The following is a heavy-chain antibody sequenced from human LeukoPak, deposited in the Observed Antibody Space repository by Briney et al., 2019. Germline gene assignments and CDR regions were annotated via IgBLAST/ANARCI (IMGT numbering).Heavy chain of an antibody. CDR2: ISWNSGSI. V-gene: IGHV3-9*01. J-gene: IGHJ4*02. CDR1: GFTFDDYA. D-gene: IGHD3-16*01. CDR3: AKDKGAWGPSYFDY. Sequence: AGGSLRLSCAASGFTFDDYAMHWVRQAPGKGLEWVSGISWNSGSIGYADSVKGRFTISRDNAKNSLYLQMNSLRAEDTALYYCAKDKGAWGPSYFDYWGQGTLVTVSS.